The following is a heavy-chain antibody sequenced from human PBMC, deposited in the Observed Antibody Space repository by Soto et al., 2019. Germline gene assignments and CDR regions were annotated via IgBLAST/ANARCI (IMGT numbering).Heavy chain of an antibody. CDR1: GYTFTKYA. V-gene: IGHV1-3*01. J-gene: IGHJ6*03. CDR3: ARELHPFYYMDV. CDR2: IDPNNGRT. D-gene: IGHD5-18*01. Sequence: ASVKVSCKASGYTFTKYAIHWVRQAPGQRPEWMGWIDPNNGRTKYSGKFQGRFTIARDASANTAYMELSSLRSEDTAVYYCARELHPFYYMDVWGKGTTVTVSS.